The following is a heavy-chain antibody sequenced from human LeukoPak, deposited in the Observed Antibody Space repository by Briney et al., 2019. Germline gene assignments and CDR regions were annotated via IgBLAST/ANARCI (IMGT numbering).Heavy chain of an antibody. Sequence: SETLSLTCTVSGDSISSSSYYWGWIRQPPGKGLEWIGSFYYSGSTYYNPSLKSRVTISVDTSKNQFSLKLSSVTAADTAMYYCARDSYGMDVWGQGTTVTVSS. CDR3: ARDSYGMDV. V-gene: IGHV4-39*07. J-gene: IGHJ6*02. CDR2: FYYSGST. CDR1: GDSISSSSYY.